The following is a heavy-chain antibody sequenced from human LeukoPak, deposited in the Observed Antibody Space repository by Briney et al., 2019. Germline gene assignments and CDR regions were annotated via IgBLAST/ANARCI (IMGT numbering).Heavy chain of an antibody. J-gene: IGHJ5*02. CDR1: GFTFSSYS. V-gene: IGHV3-21*01. CDR2: ISSSSSYI. CDR3: ASGITMVRRVIIRGRFDP. Sequence: GGSLRLSCAASGFTFSSYSMNWVRQAPGKGLEWVSSISSSSSYIYYADSVKGRFTISRDNDKNSLYLQMNSLRAEDTAVYYCASGITMVRRVIIRGRFDPWGQGTLVTVSS. D-gene: IGHD3-10*01.